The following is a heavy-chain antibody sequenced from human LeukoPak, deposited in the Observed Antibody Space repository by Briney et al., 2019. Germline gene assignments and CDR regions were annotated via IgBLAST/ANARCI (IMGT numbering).Heavy chain of an antibody. CDR3: VRGQQLEYFQH. CDR1: GGSISSYY. Sequence: SETLSLTCTVSGGSISSYYWSWIRQPPGKGLERIGYIYYSGSTNYNPSLKSRVTISVDTSKNQFSLKLSSVTAADTAVYYCVRGQQLEYFQHWGQGXLVXVSS. V-gene: IGHV4-59*08. D-gene: IGHD6-13*01. J-gene: IGHJ1*01. CDR2: IYYSGST.